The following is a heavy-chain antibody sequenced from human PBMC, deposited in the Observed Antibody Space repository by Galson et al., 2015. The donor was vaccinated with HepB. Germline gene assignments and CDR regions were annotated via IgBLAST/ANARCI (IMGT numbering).Heavy chain of an antibody. V-gene: IGHV3-11*01. D-gene: IGHD2-15*01. CDR3: AREVVYGSGQALSH. CDR1: GGSISRGGYF. Sequence: LSLTCKVSGGSISRGGYFWSWIRQRPGKGLEWISQITSSGHVVYCADSLKGRFIISRDNAQNTMYLQMDSLRVDDTAVYYCAREVVYGSGQALSHWGQGTLVTVSS. J-gene: IGHJ4*02. CDR2: ITSSGHVV.